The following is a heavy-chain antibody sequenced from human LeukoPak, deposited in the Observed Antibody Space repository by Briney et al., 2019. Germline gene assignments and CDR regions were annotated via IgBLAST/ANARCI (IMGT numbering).Heavy chain of an antibody. D-gene: IGHD5-12*01. CDR3: ARGNTERRKGYVYYYYYMDV. CDR1: GYTFTGYY. CDR2: IIPIFGTA. V-gene: IGHV1-69*06. J-gene: IGHJ6*03. Sequence: GASVKVSCKASGYTFTGYYMHWVRQAPGQGLEWMGGIIPIFGTANYAQKFQGRVTITADKSTSTAYMELSSLRSEDTAVYYCARGNTERRKGYVYYYYYMDVWGKGTTVTVSS.